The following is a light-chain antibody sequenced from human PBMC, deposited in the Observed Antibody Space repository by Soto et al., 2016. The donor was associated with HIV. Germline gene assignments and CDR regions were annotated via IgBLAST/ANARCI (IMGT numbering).Light chain of an antibody. Sequence: DIQMTQSPSSLSASVGDRVTITCRASQSISSYLNWYQQKPGKAPKLLIYAASTLQSGVPSRFSGSGSGTDFTLTISCLQPEDCATYYCQQSDTPPYTFGQGTKVQIK. CDR1: QSISSY. CDR2: AAS. V-gene: IGKV1-39*01. CDR3: QQSDTPPYT. J-gene: IGKJ2*01.